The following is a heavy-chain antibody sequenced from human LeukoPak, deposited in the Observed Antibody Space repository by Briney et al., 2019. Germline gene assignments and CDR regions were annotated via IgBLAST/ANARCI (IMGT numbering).Heavy chain of an antibody. J-gene: IGHJ3*02. CDR3: AKVMGERFGNGAFDI. CDR1: GFTVSSNY. CDR2: IWFDGSNN. V-gene: IGHV3-33*06. D-gene: IGHD2-8*01. Sequence: PGGSLRLSCAASGFTVSSNYTSWVRQAPGKGLEWVAVIWFDGSNNYYADSVKGRFTISRDNSKNTLSLQVNSLRAEDTAVYYCAKVMGERFGNGAFDIWGQGTMVTVSS.